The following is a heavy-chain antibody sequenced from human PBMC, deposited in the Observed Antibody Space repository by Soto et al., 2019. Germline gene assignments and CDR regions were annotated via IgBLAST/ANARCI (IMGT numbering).Heavy chain of an antibody. V-gene: IGHV3-30*18. CDR1: GFTVSSYC. Sequence: XGSLRLSCAASGFTVSSYCMHWVRQAPGKGLEWVAVISYDGSNKYYADSVKGRFTISRDNSKNTLYLQMNSLRAEDTAVYYCEKAGWPTGRYFDYWGQGTLVTVSS. CDR3: EKAGWPTGRYFDY. J-gene: IGHJ4*02. CDR2: ISYDGSNK. D-gene: IGHD1-26*01.